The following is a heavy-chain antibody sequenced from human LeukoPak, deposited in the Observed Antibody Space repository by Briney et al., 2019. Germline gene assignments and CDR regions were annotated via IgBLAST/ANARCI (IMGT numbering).Heavy chain of an antibody. D-gene: IGHD3-22*01. V-gene: IGHV3-23*01. J-gene: IGHJ4*02. Sequence: GGSLRLSCAASGLTFSSYAMTWVRQAPGKGLEWVSTITGSGGYTYYADSVKGRFTISRDNSKNTLFLRMNSLRAEDTAVYFCAKQSLYDSSGHFHYWGQGTLVTVSS. CDR3: AKQSLYDSSGHFHY. CDR1: GLTFSSYA. CDR2: ITGSGGYT.